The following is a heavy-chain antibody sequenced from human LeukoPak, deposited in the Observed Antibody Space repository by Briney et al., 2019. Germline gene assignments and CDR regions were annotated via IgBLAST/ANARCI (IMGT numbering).Heavy chain of an antibody. Sequence: GESLKISCKGSGFSFTSYWIGWVRQMPGKGLEWMGIIYPGDSDTRYSPSLQGQVTISVDTSIGTAYLQWSSLKASDTAIYYCARQNDFRLDYWGQGTLVTVSS. CDR1: GFSFTSYW. J-gene: IGHJ4*02. V-gene: IGHV5-51*01. CDR2: IYPGDSDT. D-gene: IGHD3-3*01. CDR3: ARQNDFRLDY.